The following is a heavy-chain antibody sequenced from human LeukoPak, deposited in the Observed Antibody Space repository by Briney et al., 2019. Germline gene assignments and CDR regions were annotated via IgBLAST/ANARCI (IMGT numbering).Heavy chain of an antibody. CDR3: ARDVSSSHWGYYYYYMDV. V-gene: IGHV3-74*01. D-gene: IGHD6-13*01. J-gene: IGHJ6*03. CDR2: INSDGSST. CDR1: GFTFSSYW. Sequence: PGGSLRLSCAASGFTFSSYWMHWVRQAPGKGLVWVSRINSDGSSTSYADSVKGRFTISRDNAKNTLYLQMNSLRAEDTAVYYCARDVSSSHWGYYYYYMDVWGKGTTVTVSS.